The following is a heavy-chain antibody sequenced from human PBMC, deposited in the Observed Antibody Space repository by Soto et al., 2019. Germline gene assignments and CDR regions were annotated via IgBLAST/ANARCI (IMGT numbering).Heavy chain of an antibody. CDR1: GYTFTSFA. J-gene: IGHJ5*02. Sequence: WKPYGYTFTSFAISSVRQASGYGLEWMGWMNPNSGNTGYAQKFQGRVTMTRNTSISTAYMELSSLRSEDTAVYYCARSYYDFWSGPNWFDPWGQGTLVTVSS. CDR2: MNPNSGNT. D-gene: IGHD3-3*01. CDR3: ARSYYDFWSGPNWFDP. V-gene: IGHV1-8*01.